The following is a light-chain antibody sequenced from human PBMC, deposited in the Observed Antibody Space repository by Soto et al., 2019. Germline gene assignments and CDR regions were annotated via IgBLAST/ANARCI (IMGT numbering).Light chain of an antibody. CDR3: QQSYSTPIFT. CDR2: GAS. Sequence: DIQMTQSPSSLSASVGDRVTITCRASQSISSYLNWYQQKPGKAPKLLIYGASNLETGVPSRFSGSGSGTDFTLTISSLQPEDFATNYCQQSYSTPIFTFGPGTKVNV. J-gene: IGKJ3*01. CDR1: QSISSY. V-gene: IGKV1-39*01.